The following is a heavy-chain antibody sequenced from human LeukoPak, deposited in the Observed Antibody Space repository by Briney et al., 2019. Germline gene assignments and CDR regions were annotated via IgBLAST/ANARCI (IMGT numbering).Heavy chain of an antibody. CDR2: INHSGST. D-gene: IGHD2-2*01. J-gene: IGHJ4*02. V-gene: IGHV4-34*01. Sequence: SETLSLTCAVYGGSFSGYYWSWICQPPGKGLEWIGEINHSGSTNYNPSLKSRVTISVDTSKNQFSLKLSSVTAADTAVYYCARGRGYCSSTSCSKRYYFDYWGQGTLVTVSS. CDR1: GGSFSGYY. CDR3: ARGRGYCSSTSCSKRYYFDY.